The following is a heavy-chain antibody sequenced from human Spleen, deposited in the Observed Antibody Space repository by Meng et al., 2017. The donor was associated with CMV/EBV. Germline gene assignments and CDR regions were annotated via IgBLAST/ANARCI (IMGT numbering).Heavy chain of an antibody. CDR1: GFTFSSYG. J-gene: IGHJ4*02. D-gene: IGHD3-10*01. Sequence: GGSLRLSCAASGFTFSSYGMHWVRQAPGKGLEWVAFIRYDGSNKYYADSVKGRFTISRDNSKNTLYLQMNSLRAEVTAVDYCARSYGSGSYVLDYWGQGTLVTVSS. CDR3: ARSYGSGSYVLDY. CDR2: IRYDGSNK. V-gene: IGHV3-30*02.